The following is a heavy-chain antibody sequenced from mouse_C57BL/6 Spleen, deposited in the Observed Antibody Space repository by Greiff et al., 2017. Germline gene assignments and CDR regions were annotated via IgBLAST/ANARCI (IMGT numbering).Heavy chain of an antibody. D-gene: IGHD1-1*01. J-gene: IGHJ2*01. CDR2: IDPEDGDT. Sequence: VQLQQSGAELVRPGASVKLSCTASGFNIKDYYMHWVKQRPEQGLEWIGRIDPEDGDTEYAPKFKGKATMTADTSSNTAYLQLSSLTSEDTAVYYCTSDYCGSSHYFDYWGQGTTLTVSS. CDR1: GFNIKDYY. V-gene: IGHV14-1*01. CDR3: TSDYCGSSHYFDY.